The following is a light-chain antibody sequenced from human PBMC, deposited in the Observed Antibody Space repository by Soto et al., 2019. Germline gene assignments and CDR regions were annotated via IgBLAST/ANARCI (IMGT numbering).Light chain of an antibody. CDR2: GAS. CDR3: QQYGRPSRT. J-gene: IGKJ1*01. Sequence: EIVLTQSPGTLSLSPGERATLSCRASQSVSSYLAWYQQKPGQAPRLLIYGASSRATGIPDSFSGSGSGTDFTLTISRLEPEDFAVYYCQQYGRPSRTFGKGTKGEIK. V-gene: IGKV3-20*01. CDR1: QSVSSY.